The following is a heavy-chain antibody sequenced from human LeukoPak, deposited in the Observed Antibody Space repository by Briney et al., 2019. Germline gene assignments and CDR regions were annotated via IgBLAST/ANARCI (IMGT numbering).Heavy chain of an antibody. CDR1: GFIFDDYV. CDR3: ARDSPFTGSSGLDY. J-gene: IGHJ4*02. Sequence: PGGSLRLSCAASGFIFDDYVMHWVRQAPGKGLVWVSRINSDGSSTSYADSVKGRFTISRDNAKNTLYLQMNSLRAEDTAVYYCARDSPFTGSSGLDYWGQGTLVTVSS. D-gene: IGHD3-22*01. CDR2: INSDGSST. V-gene: IGHV3-74*01.